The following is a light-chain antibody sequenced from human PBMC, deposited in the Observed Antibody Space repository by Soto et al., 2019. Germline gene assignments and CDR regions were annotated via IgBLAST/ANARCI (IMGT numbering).Light chain of an antibody. CDR1: SSNIGAGYD. CDR3: QSHDSSLRGHV. V-gene: IGLV1-40*01. CDR2: GNS. Sequence: QSVLTQPPSVSGAPGQRVTISCTGSSSNIGAGYDVHWYQQLPGTAPKLLIYGNSNRPSGVPDRFSGSKSGTSASLAITGLQAEDEADYYCQSHDSSLRGHVFGTGTKVTVL. J-gene: IGLJ1*01.